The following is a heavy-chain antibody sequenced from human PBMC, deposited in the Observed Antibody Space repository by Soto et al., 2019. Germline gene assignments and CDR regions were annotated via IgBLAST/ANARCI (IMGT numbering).Heavy chain of an antibody. CDR1: GFTFNDFE. D-gene: IGHD3-10*01. CDR2: IDGSGTTK. V-gene: IGHV3-48*03. CDR3: ARGFGRFNY. J-gene: IGHJ4*02. Sequence: EVHLLESGGGLVQPGGSLRLSCGVSGFTFNDFEMNWVRQAPGKGLEWLAYIDGSGTTKKYADSVRGRFTISRDNPNNSLFLQMSSLSAADTAIYYCARGFGRFNYWGQGTLVSVSS.